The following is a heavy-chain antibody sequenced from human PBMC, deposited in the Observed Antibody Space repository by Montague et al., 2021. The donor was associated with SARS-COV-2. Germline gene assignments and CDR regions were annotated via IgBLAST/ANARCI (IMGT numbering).Heavy chain of an antibody. Sequence: SETLSLTCTVSGGSITNNIDYWAWIRQPPGKGLEWIGSIYYTGNTYYNPSLKSRVTISVVTSKNHFTLKLSSVTAAGTAVYYCARLKRYFASNGSPSAFDFWGQGTKVTVSS. J-gene: IGHJ3*01. V-gene: IGHV4-39*02. CDR2: IYYTGNT. D-gene: IGHD3-22*01. CDR1: GGSITNNIDY. CDR3: ARLKRYFASNGSPSAFDF.